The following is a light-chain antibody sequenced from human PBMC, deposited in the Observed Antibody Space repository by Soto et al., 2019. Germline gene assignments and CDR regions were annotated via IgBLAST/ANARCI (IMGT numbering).Light chain of an antibody. J-gene: IGKJ3*01. CDR3: QQYYSTPPT. CDR1: QSVLYSSNNKNY. V-gene: IGKV4-1*01. CDR2: WAS. Sequence: DIVMTQSPDSLAVSLGERATINCKSTQSVLYSSNNKNYLAWYQQKPGQPPKLLIYWASTRESGVPDRFRGSGSGTDFTLTISSLQTEDVAVIYCQQYYSTPPTFGPGTKVDIK.